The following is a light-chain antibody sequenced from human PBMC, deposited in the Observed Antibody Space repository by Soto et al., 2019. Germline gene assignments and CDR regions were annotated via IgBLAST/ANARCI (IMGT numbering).Light chain of an antibody. CDR2: DAS. V-gene: IGKV1-5*01. J-gene: IGKJ2*01. CDR3: QQYDNYPHT. Sequence: DIQMTQSPSTLSASVGERVTLTCRASQSISYWLAWYQQKSGKAPKLLIYDASDLERGVPSRFNGSGSGTEFHLTISGLQPDDFATYYCQQYDNYPHTFGQGTQLEIK. CDR1: QSISYW.